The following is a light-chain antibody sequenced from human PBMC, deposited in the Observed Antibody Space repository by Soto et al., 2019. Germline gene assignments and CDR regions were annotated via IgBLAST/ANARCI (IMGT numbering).Light chain of an antibody. Sequence: EIVMTQSPATLSVSPGERATLSCRASQSVSNNLAWYQQKRGQAPRLLIYGASNRATGIPARFSGSGSGTEFSLTISSLQPEDFAIYYCQQYNNWPPLTFGGGTKVEIK. V-gene: IGKV3-15*01. CDR2: GAS. CDR1: QSVSNN. J-gene: IGKJ4*01. CDR3: QQYNNWPPLT.